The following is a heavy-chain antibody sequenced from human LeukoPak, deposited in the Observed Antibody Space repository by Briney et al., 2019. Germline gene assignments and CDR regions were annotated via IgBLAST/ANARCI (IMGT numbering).Heavy chain of an antibody. Sequence: GGSLRLSCAASGFTFSSYEMNWVRQAPGKGLEWVSYISSSGSTIYYADSVKGRFTISRDNAKNSLYLQMNSLRAEDTAVYYRARDRDGMDVWGQGTTVTVSS. J-gene: IGHJ6*02. CDR2: ISSSGSTI. CDR1: GFTFSSYE. D-gene: IGHD3-10*01. V-gene: IGHV3-48*03. CDR3: ARDRDGMDV.